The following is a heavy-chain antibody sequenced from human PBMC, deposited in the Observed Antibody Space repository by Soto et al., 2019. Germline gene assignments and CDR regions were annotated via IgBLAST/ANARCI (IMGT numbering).Heavy chain of an antibody. CDR3: PRFFGSGFDY. J-gene: IGHJ4*02. Sequence: EVQLVESGGGLVQPGGSLRLSCVASGFTFSTDSMNWVRQAPGKGLEWVAHISTSGATRYYADSVKGRFTISRDNAKTSLYLQMDSPSDEHIAVYYGPRFFGSGFDYWGQGTLVTVSS. V-gene: IGHV3-48*02. D-gene: IGHD6-25*01. CDR2: ISTSGATR. CDR1: GFTFSTDS.